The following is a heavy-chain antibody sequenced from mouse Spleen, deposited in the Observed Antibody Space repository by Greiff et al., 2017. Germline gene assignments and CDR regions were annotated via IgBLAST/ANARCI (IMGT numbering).Heavy chain of an antibody. CDR3: AIGGRLPPYWYFDV. Sequence: VQLQQPGAELVKPGASVKLSCKASGYTFTSYWMHWVKQRPGRGLEWIGRIDPNSGGTSYNQKFKGKATLTVDKSSSTAYMELRSLTSEDSAVYYCAIGGRLPPYWYFDVWGAGTTVTVSS. CDR2: IDPNSGGT. CDR1: GYTFTSYW. V-gene: IGHV1-62-3*01. D-gene: IGHD2-4*01. J-gene: IGHJ1*01.